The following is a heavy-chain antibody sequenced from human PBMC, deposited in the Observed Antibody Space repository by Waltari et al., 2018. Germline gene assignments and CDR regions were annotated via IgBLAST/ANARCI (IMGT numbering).Heavy chain of an antibody. V-gene: IGHV3-30-3*01. J-gene: IGHJ4*02. CDR1: GFTLSSYA. Sequence: QVQLVESGGGVVQPGKSLTLSCAASGFTLSSYAMHWVRQAPGKGLEWMSVISSDGTKKYYGDSVRGRFTVSRDNSKNTLFLQMNSLRPDDTAIYFCARARLIVAGVSDFWGQGTRVAVS. D-gene: IGHD6-19*01. CDR3: ARARLIVAGVSDF. CDR2: ISSDGTKK.